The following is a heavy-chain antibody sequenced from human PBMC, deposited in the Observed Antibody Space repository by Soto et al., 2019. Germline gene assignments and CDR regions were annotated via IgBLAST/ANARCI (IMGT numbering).Heavy chain of an antibody. Sequence: EVQLVESGGGLVQPGGSLKLSCAASGFIFSDSAMHWVRQVSGKGLEWVGRIRSKANSYATEYAVSVEGRFTISRDDAKDTAYLQMNSRKTEDTAVYYCTANYGFDFWGRGTLVTVSS. CDR1: GFIFSDSA. D-gene: IGHD4-17*01. CDR2: IRSKANSYAT. V-gene: IGHV3-73*02. J-gene: IGHJ4*02. CDR3: TANYGFDF.